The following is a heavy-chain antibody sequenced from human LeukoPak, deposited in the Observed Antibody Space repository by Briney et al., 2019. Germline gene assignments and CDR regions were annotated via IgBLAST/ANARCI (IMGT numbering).Heavy chain of an antibody. J-gene: IGHJ6*02. CDR1: GGSISSSSYY. CDR3: ARDPANYYYGMDV. CDR2: IYYSGST. Sequence: PSETLSLTCTVSGGSISSSSYYWGWIRQPPGKGLEWIGSIYYSGSTYYNPSLKSRVTISVDTSKNQFSLKLSSVTAADTAVYYCARDPANYYYGMDVWGQGTTVTVSS. V-gene: IGHV4-39*02.